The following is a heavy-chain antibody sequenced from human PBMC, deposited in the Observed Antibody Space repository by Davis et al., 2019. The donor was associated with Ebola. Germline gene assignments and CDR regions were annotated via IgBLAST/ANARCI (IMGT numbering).Heavy chain of an antibody. CDR3: ARSAIAYCSGGSCYFDY. CDR1: GGTFSIFG. J-gene: IGHJ4*02. CDR2: IIPTYATS. D-gene: IGHD2-15*01. Sequence: SVQVSCKASGGTFSIFGINWVRQAPGQGLEWIGVIIPTYATSYYAQKFQGRVTITADESTSTAYMELSSLKSEDTAVYFCARSAIAYCSGGSCYFDYWGQGTLVTVSS. V-gene: IGHV1-69*13.